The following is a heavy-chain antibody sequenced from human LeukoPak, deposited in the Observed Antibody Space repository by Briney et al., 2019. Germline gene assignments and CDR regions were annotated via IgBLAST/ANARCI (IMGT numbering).Heavy chain of an antibody. V-gene: IGHV5-51*01. D-gene: IGHD2-2*01. CDR1: GYSFTSYW. CDR3: ARRLYCSSTSCPYFDI. CDR2: IYPGDSDT. Sequence: GESLKISCKGSGYSFTSYWIGWVRQMPGKGLEWMGIIYPGDSDTRYSPSFQGQVTISADKSISTAYLQWSSLKASDTAMYYCARRLYCSSTSCPYFDIWGQGTMVTVSS. J-gene: IGHJ3*02.